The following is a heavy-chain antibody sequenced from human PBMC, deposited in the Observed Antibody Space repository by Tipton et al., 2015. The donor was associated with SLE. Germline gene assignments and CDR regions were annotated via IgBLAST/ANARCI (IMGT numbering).Heavy chain of an antibody. CDR3: ARTSSRGGYFDY. V-gene: IGHV4-59*05. CDR2: IYYSGST. CDR1: GGSISSYY. J-gene: IGHJ4*02. Sequence: TLSLTCTVSGGSISSYYWSWIRQPPGKGLEWIGSIYYSGSTYYNPSLKSRVTISVDTSKNQFSLKLSSVTAADTAVYYCARTSSRGGYFDYWGQGTLVTVSS. D-gene: IGHD6-13*01.